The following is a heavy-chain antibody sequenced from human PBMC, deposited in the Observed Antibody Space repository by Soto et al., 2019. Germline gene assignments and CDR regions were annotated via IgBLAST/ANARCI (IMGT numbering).Heavy chain of an antibody. V-gene: IGHV3-33*01. J-gene: IGHJ6*02. CDR2: IWYDGSKE. D-gene: IGHD6-6*01. CDR3: ARDGMRRSSSGYNYYDMDV. Sequence: VGSLRLSCAASGFTFSSYGMHWVRQAPGKGLEWVAVIWYDGSKEYYADSVKGRFTISRDNSKSTLYLQMKSPRAEDTAVYYCARDGMRRSSSGYNYYDMDVWGQGTTVTVSS. CDR1: GFTFSSYG.